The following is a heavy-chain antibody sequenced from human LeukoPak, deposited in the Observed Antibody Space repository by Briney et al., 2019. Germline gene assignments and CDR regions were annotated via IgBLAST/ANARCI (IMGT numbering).Heavy chain of an antibody. CDR2: IYTSGST. Sequence: SETLSLTCTVSGGSISSYYWSWIRKPAGKGLEWIGRIYTSGSTNYNPSLKSRVTMSVDTSKNQFSLKLSSVTAADTAVYYCARDVSGYSNYVDWFDPWGQGTLVTVSS. CDR3: ARDVSGYSNYVDWFDP. J-gene: IGHJ5*02. D-gene: IGHD4-11*01. CDR1: GGSISSYY. V-gene: IGHV4-4*07.